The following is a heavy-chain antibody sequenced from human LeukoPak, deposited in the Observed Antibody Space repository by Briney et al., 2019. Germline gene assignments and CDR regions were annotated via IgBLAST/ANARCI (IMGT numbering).Heavy chain of an antibody. D-gene: IGHD3-9*01. J-gene: IGHJ3*02. Sequence: ASVKVSCKASGYTFTSYGISWVRQAPGQGLECMGWISAYNGNTNYAQKLQGRVTKTTDTSTSTAYMELRSLRSDDTAVYYCASSQLRYFDWLEEGGAFDIWGQGTMVTVSS. CDR1: GYTFTSYG. CDR3: ASSQLRYFDWLEEGGAFDI. CDR2: ISAYNGNT. V-gene: IGHV1-18*01.